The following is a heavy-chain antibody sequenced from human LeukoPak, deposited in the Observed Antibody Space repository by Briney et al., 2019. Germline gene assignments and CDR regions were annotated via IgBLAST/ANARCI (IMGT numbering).Heavy chain of an antibody. CDR3: ARDLIIVATENWFDP. Sequence: GGSLRLSCAASGFTFSSYSMNWVRQAPGKGLEWVSSISSSSSYIYYAGSVKGRFTISRDNAKNSLYLQMNSLRAEDTAVYYCARDLIIVATENWFDPWGQGTLVTVSS. J-gene: IGHJ5*02. D-gene: IGHD5-12*01. CDR1: GFTFSSYS. V-gene: IGHV3-21*01. CDR2: ISSSSSYI.